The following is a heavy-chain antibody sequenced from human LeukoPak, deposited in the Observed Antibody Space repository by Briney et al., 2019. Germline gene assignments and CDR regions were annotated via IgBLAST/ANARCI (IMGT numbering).Heavy chain of an antibody. J-gene: IGHJ5*02. CDR1: GASISSYY. V-gene: IGHV4-59*01. CDR3: ARVLLSSGYST. D-gene: IGHD3-22*01. Sequence: PSETLSLTCSVSGASISSYYYNWIRQSPGKGLEWIGYIHYSGITNYNPPLKSRVTMSLDTSNSQFSLRLSSVTAADTAVHYCARVLLSSGYSTWGQGTLVTVSS. CDR2: IHYSGIT.